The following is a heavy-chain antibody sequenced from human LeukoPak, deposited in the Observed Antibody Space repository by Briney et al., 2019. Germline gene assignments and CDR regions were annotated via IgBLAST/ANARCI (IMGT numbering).Heavy chain of an antibody. CDR3: ARLPGSQLWLHFDY. CDR2: IYHSGST. Sequence: SETLSLTCTIPGRSISSGGYYWSWIRKPPGKGLEWIWYIYHSGSTYYNPSLKSRVSISVDSSKNQFSLKLSSVTAAHTAVYYCARLPGSQLWLHFDYWGQGTLVTVSS. J-gene: IGHJ4*02. D-gene: IGHD5-18*01. CDR1: GRSISSGGYY. V-gene: IGHV4-30-2*01.